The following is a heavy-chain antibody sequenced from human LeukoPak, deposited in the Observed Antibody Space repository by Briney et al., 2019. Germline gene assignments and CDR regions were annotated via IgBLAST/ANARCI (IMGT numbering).Heavy chain of an antibody. CDR3: ARDLGYRSSSDTPLDN. J-gene: IGHJ4*02. D-gene: IGHD6-6*01. CDR2: ISAYNLNT. Sequence: SPKVSCKASGFTFSVYGIRCGRDAPGQGHEWMGWISAYNLNTNYQQKLQRRLTMTTDTSTSTADMELSSVTSDDTAVFYCARDLGYRSSSDTPLDNWGQGTLVTVSS. V-gene: IGHV1-18*01. CDR1: GFTFSVYG.